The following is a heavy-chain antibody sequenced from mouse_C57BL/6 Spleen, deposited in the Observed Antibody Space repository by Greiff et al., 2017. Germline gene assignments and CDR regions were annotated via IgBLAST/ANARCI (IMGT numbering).Heavy chain of an antibody. CDR1: GFSFNTYA. CDR3: VRQGYENAKDY. V-gene: IGHV10-1*01. Sequence: EVMLVESGGGLVQPKGSLKLSCAASGFSFNTYAMNWVRQAPGQGLEWVARIRSKSNNYATYYADSVKDRFTISRDDSESMLYLQMNNLKTEDTAMYYCVRQGYENAKDYWGQGTSVTVSS. J-gene: IGHJ4*01. D-gene: IGHD2-10*02. CDR2: IRSKSNNYAT.